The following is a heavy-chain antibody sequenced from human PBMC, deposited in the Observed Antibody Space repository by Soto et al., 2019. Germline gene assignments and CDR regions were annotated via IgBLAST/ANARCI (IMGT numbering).Heavy chain of an antibody. CDR2: IIPILGIA. J-gene: IGHJ6*03. Sequence: QVQLVQAGAEVKKPGSSVKVSCKASGSTFSSYTISWVRQAPGQGLEWMGRIIPILGIANYAQKFQGRVKITADKSSSTAYMELGSLRSEDTAVYYCATRDYYGSGSYRQYYYYYYMDVWGKGTTVTVSS. CDR3: ATRDYYGSGSYRQYYYYYYMDV. V-gene: IGHV1-69*02. CDR1: GSTFSSYT. D-gene: IGHD3-10*01.